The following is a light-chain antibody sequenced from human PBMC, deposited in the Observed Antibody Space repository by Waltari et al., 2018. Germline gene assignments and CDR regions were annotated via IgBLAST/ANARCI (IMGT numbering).Light chain of an antibody. CDR3: QRYNSYSLLT. Sequence: DIRMTQSPSPLSASAGDRVLISCRASQSISKWLAWYQQKPGKAPNLLIYEASTLQSGVPARFSGTGSGTDFTLTISSLQPDDFATYYCQRYNSYSLLTFGGGTKVEIK. J-gene: IGKJ4*01. CDR2: EAS. CDR1: QSISKW. V-gene: IGKV1-5*03.